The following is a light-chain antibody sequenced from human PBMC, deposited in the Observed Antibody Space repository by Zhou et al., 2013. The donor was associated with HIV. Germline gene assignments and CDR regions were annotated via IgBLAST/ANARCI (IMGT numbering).Light chain of an antibody. CDR3: QQSYSIPLT. CDR1: QNIDAY. CDR2: AAS. J-gene: IGKJ4*01. Sequence: DIQMTQSPSSLSASVGDKVTISCRASQNIDAYINWYQQKLGQGPKSLIYAASNLQSGVPSRFTGSGSGTIFTLTITNLQVEDFATYFCQQSYSIPLTFGGGPRWRSN. V-gene: IGKV1-39*01.